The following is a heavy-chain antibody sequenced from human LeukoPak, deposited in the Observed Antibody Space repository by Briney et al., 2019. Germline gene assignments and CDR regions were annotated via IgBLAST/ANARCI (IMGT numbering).Heavy chain of an antibody. CDR1: GFTFSSYA. V-gene: IGHV3-23*01. CDR3: AKDRSISEWELQGDWDH. CDR2: ISGSGGST. J-gene: IGHJ4*02. Sequence: GGSLRLSCAASGFTFSSYAMSWVRQAPGKGLEWVSAISGSGGSTYYADSVKGRFTISRDNSKNTLYLQMNSLRAEDTAVYYCAKDRSISEWELQGDWDHWGQGTLVTVSS. D-gene: IGHD1-26*01.